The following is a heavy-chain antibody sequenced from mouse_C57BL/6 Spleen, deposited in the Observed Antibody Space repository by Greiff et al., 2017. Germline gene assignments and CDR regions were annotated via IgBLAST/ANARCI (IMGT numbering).Heavy chain of an antibody. CDR2: INPSNGGT. CDR3: ARGDYDYDYVDY. Sequence: QVQLQQPGTELVKPGASVKLSCKASGYTFTSYWLHWVKQRPGQGLEWIGNINPSNGGTNYNEKFKSKATLTVDKSSSTAYMQLSSLTSEDSAVYYGARGDYDYDYVDYWGQGTTLTVSS. D-gene: IGHD2-4*01. V-gene: IGHV1-53*01. CDR1: GYTFTSYW. J-gene: IGHJ2*01.